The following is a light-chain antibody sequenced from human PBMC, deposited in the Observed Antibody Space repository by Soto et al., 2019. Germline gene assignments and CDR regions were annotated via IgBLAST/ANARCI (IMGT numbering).Light chain of an antibody. CDR3: CSYAGGFTFV. CDR1: RSDVGGYRF. J-gene: IGLJ3*02. CDR2: DVG. Sequence: QSALTQPRSVSGSPGQSVTISCTGARSDVGGYRFVSWYQQHPAKAPKLMIYDVGKRPSGVPDRFSGSKSGNTASLTISGLQAEDEADYFCCSYAGGFTFVFGGGTKLTVL. V-gene: IGLV2-11*01.